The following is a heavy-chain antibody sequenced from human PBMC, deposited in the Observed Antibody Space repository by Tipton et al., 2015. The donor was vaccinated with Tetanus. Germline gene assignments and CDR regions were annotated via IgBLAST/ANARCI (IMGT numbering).Heavy chain of an antibody. D-gene: IGHD1-26*01. CDR3: ARGLPREPFYFDY. CDR2: ISSSGST. J-gene: IGHJ4*02. V-gene: IGHV4-61*08. Sequence: TLSLTCSVSGGSLRSGDHYWSWIRQPPGKGLEWLAYISSSGSTNSNYSLKSRITMSRDTSKNQFSLKLASVTAADTAVYYCARGLPREPFYFDYWGQGKQVAVSS. CDR1: GGSLRSGDHY.